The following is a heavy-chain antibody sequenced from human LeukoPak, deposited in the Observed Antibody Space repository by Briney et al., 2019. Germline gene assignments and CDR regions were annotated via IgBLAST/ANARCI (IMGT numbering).Heavy chain of an antibody. CDR3: ARLTRGYSYRVRAFDI. J-gene: IGHJ3*02. D-gene: IGHD5-18*01. CDR2: IYYSGST. Sequence: PSETLSLTCTVSGGSISSYYWSWIRQPPGKGLEWIGYIYYSGSTNYNPSLKRRVTISVDTSKNQFSLKLSSVTAADTAVYYCARLTRGYSYRVRAFDIWGQGTMVTVSS. CDR1: GGSISSYY. V-gene: IGHV4-59*08.